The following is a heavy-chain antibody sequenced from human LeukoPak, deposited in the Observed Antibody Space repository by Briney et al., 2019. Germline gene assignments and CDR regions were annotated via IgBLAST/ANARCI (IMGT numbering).Heavy chain of an antibody. CDR1: GFTFSSYA. V-gene: IGHV3-23*01. Sequence: GGSLRLSCAASGFTFSSYAMSWVRQALGRRLEWVSAISGSGGSTYYADSVKGRFTISRDNSKNTLYLQMNSLRAEDTAVYYCAKDFDSSGYYVGYWGQGTLVTVSS. J-gene: IGHJ4*02. CDR2: ISGSGGST. CDR3: AKDFDSSGYYVGY. D-gene: IGHD3-22*01.